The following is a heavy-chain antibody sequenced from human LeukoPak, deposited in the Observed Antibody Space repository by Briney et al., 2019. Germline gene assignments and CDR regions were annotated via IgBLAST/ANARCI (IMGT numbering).Heavy chain of an antibody. Sequence: GGSLRLSCAASGFTFNTYTMNWVRQAPGKGLEWVSYISGSSGIIDYADSVRGRFTISRDNAKNSLYLQMNSLRAEDTAVYYCARGAIVVVPAAIEGFDPWGQGTLVTVSS. CDR2: ISGSSGII. V-gene: IGHV3-48*01. CDR1: GFTFNTYT. D-gene: IGHD2-2*02. J-gene: IGHJ5*02. CDR3: ARGAIVVVPAAIEGFDP.